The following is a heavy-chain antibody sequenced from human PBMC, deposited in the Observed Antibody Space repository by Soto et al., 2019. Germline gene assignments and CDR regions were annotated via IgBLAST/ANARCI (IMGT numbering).Heavy chain of an antibody. CDR3: ERAGRVLGY. V-gene: IGHV3-7*03. CDR2: IKEEGSAT. J-gene: IGHJ4*02. D-gene: IGHD3-3*02. Sequence: EVQLVESGGGLGQPGGSLRLSCAASGFTFNTYWMAWVRLAPGKGREVLASIKEEGSATYYVDNVKGRATSSRDNANNALKRQMNRQRAEETAEEKCERAGRVLGYWGQGTLVTV. CDR1: GFTFNTYW.